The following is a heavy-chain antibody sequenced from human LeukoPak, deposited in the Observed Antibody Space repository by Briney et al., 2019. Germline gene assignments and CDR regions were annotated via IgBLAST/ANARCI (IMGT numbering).Heavy chain of an antibody. CDR2: IKQDGSEK. CDR1: GFTFSSYW. Sequence: GGTLRLSCAASGFTFSSYWMSGGAGAPGRGLEWVANIKQDGSEKYYVDSVKGRFTISRDNAKNSLYLQMNSLRAEDTAVYYCARDTALDIWGQGTMVTVSS. V-gene: IGHV3-7*01. CDR3: ARDTALDI. J-gene: IGHJ3*02.